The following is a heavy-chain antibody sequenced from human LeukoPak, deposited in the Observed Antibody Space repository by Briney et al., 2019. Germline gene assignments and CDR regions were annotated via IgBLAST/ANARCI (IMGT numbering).Heavy chain of an antibody. CDR2: INPNSGGT. Sequence: GASVKVSCKASGFTFTGYYMHWVRQAPGQGLEWMGWINPNSGGTNYAQKFQGRVTMTRDTSISTAYMELSRLRSDDTAVYYCARVTYGDLSRSDYWGQGTLVTVSS. CDR1: GFTFTGYY. V-gene: IGHV1-2*02. D-gene: IGHD4-17*01. J-gene: IGHJ4*02. CDR3: ARVTYGDLSRSDY.